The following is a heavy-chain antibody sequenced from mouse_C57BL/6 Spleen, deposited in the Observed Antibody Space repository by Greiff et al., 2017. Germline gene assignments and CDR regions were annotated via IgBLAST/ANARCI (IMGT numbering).Heavy chain of an antibody. CDR3: ARGDDGYYVPFMDY. CDR1: GFTFSDYG. Sequence: EVMLVESGGGLVKPGGSLKLSCAASGFTFSDYGMHWVRQAPEKGLEWVAYISSGSSTIYYADTVKGRFTICRDNAKNTLVLQMTSLRSEDTAMYYGARGDDGYYVPFMDYWGQGTSVTVSS. J-gene: IGHJ4*01. D-gene: IGHD2-3*01. CDR2: ISSGSSTI. V-gene: IGHV5-17*01.